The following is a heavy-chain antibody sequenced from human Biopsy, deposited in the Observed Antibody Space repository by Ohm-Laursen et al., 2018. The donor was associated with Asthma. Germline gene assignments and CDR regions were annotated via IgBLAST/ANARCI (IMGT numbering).Heavy chain of an antibody. CDR1: GFTFRNFG. D-gene: IGHD2-21*01. CDR3: VRWRSGYPDHYSDF. J-gene: IGHJ4*02. CDR2: ISSDVRE. Sequence: SLRLSCTASGFTFRNFGMHWVRQALGKGLEWVALISSDVREWYADTVKGRFTISRDNSKNTLDLQMNSLRGDDTAVYYCVRWRSGYPDHYSDFWGLGTLVTVSS. V-gene: IGHV3-30*03.